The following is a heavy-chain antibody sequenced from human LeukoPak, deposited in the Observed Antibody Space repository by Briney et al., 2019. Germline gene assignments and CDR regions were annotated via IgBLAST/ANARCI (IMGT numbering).Heavy chain of an antibody. V-gene: IGHV3-30*04. D-gene: IGHD3-22*01. CDR2: ISYDGSNK. Sequence: GGSLRLSCAASGFTFSSYAMHWVRQAPGKGLEWVAVISYDGSNKYYADSVKGRFTTSRDNAKNSLYLQMNSLRAEDTAVYYCARDLWSSGYYAFDYWGQGTLVTVSS. J-gene: IGHJ4*02. CDR3: ARDLWSSGYYAFDY. CDR1: GFTFSSYA.